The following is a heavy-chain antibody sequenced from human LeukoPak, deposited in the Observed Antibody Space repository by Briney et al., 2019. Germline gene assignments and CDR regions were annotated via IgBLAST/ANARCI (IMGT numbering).Heavy chain of an antibody. CDR2: MNPNSGNT. CDR3: AGYAGYSYGDYYYVDV. D-gene: IGHD5-18*01. V-gene: IGHV1-8*01. CDR1: GYTFTSYD. Sequence: GASVKVSCRASGYTFTSYDINWVRQATGQGLEWMGWMNPNSGNTGYAQKFQGRVTMTRNTSISTAYMELSSLRSEDTAVYYCAGYAGYSYGDYYYVDVWGKGTTVTVSS. J-gene: IGHJ6*03.